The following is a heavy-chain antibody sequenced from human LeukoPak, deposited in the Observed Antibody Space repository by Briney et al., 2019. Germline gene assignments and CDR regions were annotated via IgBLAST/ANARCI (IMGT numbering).Heavy chain of an antibody. Sequence: GESLKISCKGSGYSFTSYWIGWVRQMPGKGLEWMGIIYPGDSDTRYSPSLQGQVTISADKSISTAYLQWSSLKPSDTAMYYCARRTVEVPAAMDVWGQGTTVTVSS. D-gene: IGHD2-2*01. CDR1: GYSFTSYW. J-gene: IGHJ6*02. CDR2: IYPGDSDT. CDR3: ARRTVEVPAAMDV. V-gene: IGHV5-51*01.